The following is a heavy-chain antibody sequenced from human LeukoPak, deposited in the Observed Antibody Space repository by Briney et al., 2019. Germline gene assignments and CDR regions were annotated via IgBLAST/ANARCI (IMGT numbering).Heavy chain of an antibody. CDR1: GGSFSGYY. J-gene: IGHJ4*02. Sequence: SETLSLTCAVYGGSFSGYYWSWLRQPPGKGLEWIGEINHSGSTNYNPSLKSRVTISVDTSKNQFSLKLNSVTAADTAVYYCARGWGPAYCGGDCHRHFDYWGQGTLVTVSS. V-gene: IGHV4-34*01. CDR3: ARGWGPAYCGGDCHRHFDY. CDR2: INHSGST. D-gene: IGHD2-21*02.